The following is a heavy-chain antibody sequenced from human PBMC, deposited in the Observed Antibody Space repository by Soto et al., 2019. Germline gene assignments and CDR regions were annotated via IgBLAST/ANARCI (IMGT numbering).Heavy chain of an antibody. CDR1: GFTFSDYY. CDR3: ARDGETIAAAGTRNWFDP. D-gene: IGHD6-13*01. J-gene: IGHJ5*02. V-gene: IGHV3-11*01. Sequence: PGESLKISCAASGFTFSDYYMRWIRQAPGKGLEWVSYISSSGSTIYYADSVKGRFTISRDNAKNSLYLQMDSLRAEDTAVYYCARDGETIAAAGTRNWFDPWGQGTLVTVSS. CDR2: ISSSGSTI.